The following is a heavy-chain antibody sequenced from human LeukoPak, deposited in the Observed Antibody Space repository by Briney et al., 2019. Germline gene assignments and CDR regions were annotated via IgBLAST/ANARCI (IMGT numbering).Heavy chain of an antibody. CDR1: GYTFINYG. Sequence: ASVTVSCKASGYTFINYGINWVRQAPGQGREGMGWISAYNGNTNYAQSLQGRVTMTTDTSTSTVYMEMRSLTSGDTGVYYCARDLDQYNGRFGGFGHDFWGQGTLVTVSS. CDR3: ARDLDQYNGRFGGFGHDF. V-gene: IGHV1-18*01. J-gene: IGHJ4*02. CDR2: ISAYNGNT. D-gene: IGHD3-10*01.